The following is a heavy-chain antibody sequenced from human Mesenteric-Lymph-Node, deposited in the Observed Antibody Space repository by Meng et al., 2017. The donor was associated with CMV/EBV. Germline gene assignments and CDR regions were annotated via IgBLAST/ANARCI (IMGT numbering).Heavy chain of an antibody. CDR3: ARDVQVGAAGGHYFDY. CDR1: GFTVSSNY. J-gene: IGHJ4*02. D-gene: IGHD2-15*01. Sequence: GESLKTSCAASGFTVSSNYMSWVRQAPGKGLEWVSVIYKGGGTYLADSVKGRFTTSRDNAKNTVYLEMDSLRAEDTAVYYCARDVQVGAAGGHYFDYWGQGTLVTVSS. CDR2: IYKGGGT. V-gene: IGHV3-53*01.